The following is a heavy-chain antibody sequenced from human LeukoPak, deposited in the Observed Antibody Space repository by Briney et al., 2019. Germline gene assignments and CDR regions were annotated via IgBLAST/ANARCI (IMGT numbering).Heavy chain of an antibody. CDR1: GGSINSSTHF. CDR2: IHYSGST. D-gene: IGHD4-23*01. Sequence: SETLSLTCTVSGGSINSSTHFWGYIRQPPGEGLEWIGSIHYSGSTYDNPSLKSRVTISIDTSKNQFSLKLSSVTAADTAVYYGAGGGNSDSPEFDYWGQGTLVTVSS. J-gene: IGHJ4*02. CDR3: AGGGNSDSPEFDY. V-gene: IGHV4-39*07.